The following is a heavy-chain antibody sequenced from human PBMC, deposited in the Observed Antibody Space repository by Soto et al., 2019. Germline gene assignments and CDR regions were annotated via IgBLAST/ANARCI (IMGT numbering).Heavy chain of an antibody. CDR3: AKDQDITMIVVDDAFDI. J-gene: IGHJ3*02. CDR2: ISGSGGST. V-gene: IGHV3-23*01. D-gene: IGHD3-22*01. CDR1: GFTFSSYA. Sequence: GGSLRLSCAASGFTFSSYAMSWVRQAPGKGLEWVSAISGSGGSTYYADSVKGRFTISRDNSKNTLYLQMNSLRAEDTAVYYCAKDQDITMIVVDDAFDIWGQGTMVTVSS.